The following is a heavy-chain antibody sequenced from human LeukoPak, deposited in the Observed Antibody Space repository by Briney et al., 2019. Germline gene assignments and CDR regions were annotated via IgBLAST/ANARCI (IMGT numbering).Heavy chain of an antibody. Sequence: PGGSLRLSCAASGFTFSSYSMNWVRQAPGKGLEWVSSISSSSSYIYYADSVKGRFTISRDNAKNSLYLQMNSLRAEDTAVYYCARAGISGWLFDAFDIWGQGTMVTVSS. V-gene: IGHV3-21*01. CDR2: ISSSSSYI. CDR1: GFTFSSYS. CDR3: ARAGISGWLFDAFDI. D-gene: IGHD6-19*01. J-gene: IGHJ3*02.